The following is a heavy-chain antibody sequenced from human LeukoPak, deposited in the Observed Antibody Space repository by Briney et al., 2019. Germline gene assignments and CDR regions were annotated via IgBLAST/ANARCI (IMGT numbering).Heavy chain of an antibody. V-gene: IGHV4-34*01. CDR2: INHSGST. J-gene: IGHJ5*02. Sequence: PGGSLRLSCAASGFTFSTYWMSWVRQAPGKGLEWIGEINHSGSTNYNPSLKSRVTISVDTSKNQFSLKLSSVTAADTAVYYCARLNGNWFDPWGQGTLVTVSS. D-gene: IGHD4-17*01. CDR1: GFTFSTYW. CDR3: ARLNGNWFDP.